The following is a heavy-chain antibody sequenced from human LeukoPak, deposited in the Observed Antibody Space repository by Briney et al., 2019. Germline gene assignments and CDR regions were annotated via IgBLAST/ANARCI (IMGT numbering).Heavy chain of an antibody. Sequence: ASVKVSCKASGYTFTSYGISWVRQAPGQGLEWMGWISAYNGNTNYAQKLQGRVTMTTDSSTSTAYMELRSLRSDDTAVYYCARGTFGYSSGWSFDYWGQGTLVTVSS. CDR3: ARGTFGYSSGWSFDY. J-gene: IGHJ4*02. CDR1: GYTFTSYG. V-gene: IGHV1-18*01. CDR2: ISAYNGNT. D-gene: IGHD6-19*01.